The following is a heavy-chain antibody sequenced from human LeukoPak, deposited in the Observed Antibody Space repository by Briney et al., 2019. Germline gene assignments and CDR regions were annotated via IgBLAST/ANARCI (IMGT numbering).Heavy chain of an antibody. J-gene: IGHJ6*03. Sequence: GASVKVSCKAFEYTFTAYYIHWVRQAPGQGLEWMGWISAYNGNTNYAQKLQGRVSMTTDTSTSTAYMELRSLRSDDTAVYYCARDNVVVAASYPMDVWGKGTTVTVSS. CDR1: EYTFTAYY. CDR3: ARDNVVVAASYPMDV. V-gene: IGHV1-18*04. D-gene: IGHD2-15*01. CDR2: ISAYNGNT.